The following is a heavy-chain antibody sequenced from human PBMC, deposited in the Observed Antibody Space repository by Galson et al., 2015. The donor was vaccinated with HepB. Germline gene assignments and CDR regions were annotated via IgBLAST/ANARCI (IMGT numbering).Heavy chain of an antibody. V-gene: IGHV1-46*03. CDR2: INPSGGST. CDR3: AFVGSYYDILTGSQGYNWFDP. Sequence: SVKVSCKASGYTFTSYYMHWVRQAPGQGLEWMGIINPSGGSTSYAQKFQGRVTMTRDTSTSTVYMELSSLRSEDTAVYYCAFVGSYYDILTGSQGYNWFDPWGQGTLVTVSS. D-gene: IGHD3-9*01. CDR1: GYTFTSYY. J-gene: IGHJ5*02.